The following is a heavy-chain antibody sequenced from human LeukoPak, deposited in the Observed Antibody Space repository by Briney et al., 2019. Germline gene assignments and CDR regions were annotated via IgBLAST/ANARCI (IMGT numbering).Heavy chain of an antibody. Sequence: GGSLRLSCAASGFTFSDYYMSWIRQAPGKGLEWVSYISSSGSTIYYADSVKGRFTISRDNAKNSLYLQMNSLRAEDTAVYYCARNPREGYSYVDYWGQGTLVTVSS. CDR3: ARNPREGYSYVDY. D-gene: IGHD5-18*01. V-gene: IGHV3-11*01. J-gene: IGHJ4*02. CDR2: ISSSGSTI. CDR1: GFTFSDYY.